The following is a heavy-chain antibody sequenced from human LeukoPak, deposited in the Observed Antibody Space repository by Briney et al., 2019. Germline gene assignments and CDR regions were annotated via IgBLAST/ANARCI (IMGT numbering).Heavy chain of an antibody. CDR2: ISSSSSYI. CDR3: ARRYFDWLEYYYYGMDV. CDR1: GFTFSSYS. D-gene: IGHD3-9*01. V-gene: IGHV3-21*01. Sequence: GGSLRLSCAASGFTFSSYSMNWVRQAPGKGLEWVSSISSSSSYIYYADSVKGRFTISRNNAKNSLYLQMNSLRAEDTAVYYCARRYFDWLEYYYYGMDVWGQGTTVTVSS. J-gene: IGHJ6*02.